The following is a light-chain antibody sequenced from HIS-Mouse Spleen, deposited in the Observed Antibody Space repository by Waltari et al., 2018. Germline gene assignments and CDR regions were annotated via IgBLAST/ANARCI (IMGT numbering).Light chain of an antibody. J-gene: IGLJ2*01. CDR2: KDS. CDR1: ALPKQD. Sequence: SYELTQPPSVSVSPGQTARITCPGDALPKQDAYWYQQKPGQAPVLGIYKDSERPSGIPERFSGSSSGTTVTLTISGVQAEDEADYYCQSADSSGTYVVFGGGTKLTVL. V-gene: IGLV3-25*03. CDR3: QSADSSGTYVV.